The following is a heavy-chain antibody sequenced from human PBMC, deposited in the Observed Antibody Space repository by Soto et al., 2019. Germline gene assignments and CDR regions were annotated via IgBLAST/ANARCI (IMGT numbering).Heavy chain of an antibody. CDR2: IIPIIGII. V-gene: IGHV1-69*08. CDR1: GGTFSTYT. D-gene: IGHD3-22*01. CDR3: AGDPDSHYNDSHAYSDP. Sequence: QVQLVQSGAEVKKPGSSVKVSCKASGGTFSTYTITWVRQAPGQGLEWMGRIIPIIGIINYAQKFQGRVTITADKFTGTAYMELTRLRSDDTAVDYCAGDPDSHYNDSHAYSDPWGQGTLVTVSS. J-gene: IGHJ5*02.